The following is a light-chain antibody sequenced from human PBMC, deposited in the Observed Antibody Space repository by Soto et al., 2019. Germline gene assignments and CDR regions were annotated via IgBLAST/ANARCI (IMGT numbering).Light chain of an antibody. CDR3: QQYKSFSLT. Sequence: DIQMTQSPSTLSASVGDRVTITCRASQSIDSWLAWYQQKPGKAPKLLIYKTSNLVSGVPSRFSGSGSGTEFSLTISILQPDDFAAYYCQQYKSFSLTFGGGTRVEVK. CDR2: KTS. V-gene: IGKV1-5*03. CDR1: QSIDSW. J-gene: IGKJ4*01.